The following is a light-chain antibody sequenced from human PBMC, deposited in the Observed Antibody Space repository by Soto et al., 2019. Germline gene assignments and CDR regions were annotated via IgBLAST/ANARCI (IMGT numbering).Light chain of an antibody. J-gene: IGKJ4*01. V-gene: IGKV1-17*01. Sequence: DIQMTQSPSSLSASVGDRVTITCRASQSISSYLHWYQQKQGKAHKLLIYATYNLQSGVKSRFSGSGYGTEFTLTITSLQPEDSATYYCLQHDSYPLTFGGGTKVDIK. CDR2: ATY. CDR1: QSISSY. CDR3: LQHDSYPLT.